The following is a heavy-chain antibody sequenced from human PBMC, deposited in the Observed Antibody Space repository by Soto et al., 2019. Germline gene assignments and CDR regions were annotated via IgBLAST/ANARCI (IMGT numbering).Heavy chain of an antibody. CDR3: ARAYSSIPPLGFDP. V-gene: IGHV4-4*02. CDR2: VYHSGST. CDR1: GDSISSTFW. D-gene: IGHD6-13*01. Sequence: PSETLSLTCAVSGDSISSTFWWTWVRQPPGKGLEWIGEVYHSGSTRYNPSLRGRVTISVDKPNNQFSLKLSSVTAADTAVYYCARAYSSIPPLGFDPWGQGTLVT. J-gene: IGHJ5*02.